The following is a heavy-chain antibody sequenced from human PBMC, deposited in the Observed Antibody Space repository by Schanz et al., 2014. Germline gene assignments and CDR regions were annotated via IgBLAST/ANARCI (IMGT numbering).Heavy chain of an antibody. CDR2: INTHTGNP. J-gene: IGHJ4*02. CDR3: AREDYLDSSGYSCGY. CDR1: GYTFTNHY. V-gene: IGHV7-4-1*02. D-gene: IGHD3-22*01. Sequence: QVQLVQSGAELKNPGASVKVSCKASGYTFTNHYLHWVRQAPGQGLEWMGWINTHTGNPTYAQGFTGRFVFSLDTSVSTAYLQISSLKADDTAVYYCAREDYLDSSGYSCGYWGQGTLVTVSS.